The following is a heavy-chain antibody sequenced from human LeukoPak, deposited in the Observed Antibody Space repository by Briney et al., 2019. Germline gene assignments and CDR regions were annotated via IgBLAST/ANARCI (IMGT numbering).Heavy chain of an antibody. CDR1: GGSFSGYY. CDR2: INHSGST. D-gene: IGHD3-9*01. V-gene: IGHV4-34*01. CDR3: AARFWYYDILTGYFDY. Sequence: SETLSLTCAVYGGSFSGYYWSWIRQPPGKGLEWIGEINHSGSTNYNPSLKGRVTISVDTSKNQFSLKLSSVTAADTAVYYCAARFWYYDILTGYFDYWGQGTLVTVSS. J-gene: IGHJ4*02.